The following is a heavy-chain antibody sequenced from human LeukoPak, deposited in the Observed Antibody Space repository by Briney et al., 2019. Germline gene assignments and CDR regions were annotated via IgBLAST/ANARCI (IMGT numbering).Heavy chain of an antibody. D-gene: IGHD2-15*01. Sequence: GGPLRLSCAASGFTFTDHYMSWVRQAPGKGLEWVSYISSSGDITYYADSVKGRFTISRDNSKNTLYLQMNSLRAEDTAVYYCAREDCSGGSCYIFDYWGQGTLVTVSS. V-gene: IGHV3-11*01. J-gene: IGHJ4*02. CDR3: AREDCSGGSCYIFDY. CDR2: ISSSGDIT. CDR1: GFTFTDHY.